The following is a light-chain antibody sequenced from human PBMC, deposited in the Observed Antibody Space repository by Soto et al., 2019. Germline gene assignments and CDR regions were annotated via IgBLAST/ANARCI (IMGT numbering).Light chain of an antibody. CDR1: QNVDSNY. CDR3: QQYGSPPWT. V-gene: IGKV3-20*01. CDR2: GVS. Sequence: EIVLTQSPATLSLSPGERATLSCRASQNVDSNYLAWYQQKPGQAPRLLIYGVSSRATGIPDRFSGSGSGTDFTLTISSLEPEDFAVYYCQQYGSPPWTFGQGTKVDIK. J-gene: IGKJ1*01.